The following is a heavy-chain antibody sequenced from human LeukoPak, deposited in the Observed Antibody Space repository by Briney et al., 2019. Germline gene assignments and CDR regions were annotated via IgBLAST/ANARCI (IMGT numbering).Heavy chain of an antibody. Sequence: GGSLRLSCAASGFTFSSYSMNWVREAPGKGLEWVSSISSRSSYIYHADSVKGRFTISRDNAKNSLYLQMNSLRAEDTAVYYCAREAYYYDSSGYVHDAFDIWGQVTVVNVSS. J-gene: IGHJ3*02. CDR1: GFTFSSYS. V-gene: IGHV3-21*01. CDR2: ISSRSSYI. D-gene: IGHD3-22*01. CDR3: AREAYYYDSSGYVHDAFDI.